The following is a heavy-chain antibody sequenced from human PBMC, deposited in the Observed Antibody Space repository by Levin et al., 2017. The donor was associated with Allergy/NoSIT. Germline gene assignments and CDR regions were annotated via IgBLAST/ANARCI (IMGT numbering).Heavy chain of an antibody. J-gene: IGHJ5*02. Sequence: SQTLSLTCAVYGGSFSGYYWSWIRQPPGKGLEWIGEINHSGSTNYNPSLKSRVTISVDTSKNQFSLKLSSVTAADTAVYYCARGRFDPWGQGTLVTVSS. CDR3: ARGRFDP. CDR2: INHSGST. V-gene: IGHV4-34*01. CDR1: GGSFSGYY.